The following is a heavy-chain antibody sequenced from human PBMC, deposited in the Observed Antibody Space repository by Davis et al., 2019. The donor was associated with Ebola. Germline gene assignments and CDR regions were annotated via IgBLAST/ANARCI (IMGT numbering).Heavy chain of an antibody. D-gene: IGHD6-19*01. CDR2: VYHSGAT. CDR1: GFTFSSYA. CDR3: ARALPPGQWLANDAFDI. V-gene: IGHV4-34*01. Sequence: ESLKISCAASGFTFSSYAMSWVRQPPGKGLEWIGEVYHSGATNYNPSLKSRVTISVDKSRNQFSLSLSSVTAADTAVYYCARALPPGQWLANDAFDIWGQGTMVTVSS. J-gene: IGHJ3*02.